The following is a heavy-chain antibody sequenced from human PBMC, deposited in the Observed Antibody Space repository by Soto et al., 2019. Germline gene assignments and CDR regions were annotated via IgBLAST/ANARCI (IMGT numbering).Heavy chain of an antibody. J-gene: IGHJ2*01. D-gene: IGHD1-26*01. CDR3: ARDREWYFDL. V-gene: IGHV4-31*03. Sequence: QVQLQESGPGLVKPSQTLSLTCTVSGGSISSGGYYWSWIRQHPGEGLEWIGYIYYSGSTYYNPSLNSRVTISVDTCKHQFSLKLSSVTAADTAVYYCARDREWYFDLWGRGSLVTASS. CDR2: IYYSGST. CDR1: GGSISSGGYY.